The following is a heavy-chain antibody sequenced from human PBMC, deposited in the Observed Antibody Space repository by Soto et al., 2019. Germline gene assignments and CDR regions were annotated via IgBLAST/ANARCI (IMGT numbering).Heavy chain of an antibody. D-gene: IGHD6-13*01. CDR1: GFTFSSYW. J-gene: IGHJ6*02. Sequence: EVQLVESGGGLVQPGGSLRLSCVDSGFTFSSYWMSWVRQAPVKGLEWVCNINQDGSEENYVDSVKGRFTISRDNAKNSMYLQMNSLRAEDTAVYYCARIAASGRGWDVWGQGTTVVVSS. CDR3: ARIAASGRGWDV. CDR2: INQDGSEE. V-gene: IGHV3-7*01.